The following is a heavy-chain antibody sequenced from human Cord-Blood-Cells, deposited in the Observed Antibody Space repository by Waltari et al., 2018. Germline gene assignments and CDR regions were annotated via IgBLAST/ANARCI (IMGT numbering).Heavy chain of an antibody. V-gene: IGHV4-61*01. CDR1: GGSVSSGSYY. Sequence: QVQLQESGPGLVKPSETLSLTCTVSGGSVSSGSYYWSWIRQPPGKGLEWIGYIYYSGSTNYNPSLKSRVTISVDTSKNQFSLKLSSVTAADTAVYYCARDLVYNWNPYGMDVWGQGTTVTVSS. J-gene: IGHJ6*02. D-gene: IGHD1-20*01. CDR3: ARDLVYNWNPYGMDV. CDR2: IYYSGST.